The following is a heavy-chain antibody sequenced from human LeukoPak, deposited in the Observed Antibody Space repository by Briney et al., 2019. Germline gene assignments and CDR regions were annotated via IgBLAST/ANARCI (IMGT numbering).Heavy chain of an antibody. CDR3: ARDRGPYYVLVAFDI. Sequence: PGGSLRLSCAASGFTFSSYSMNWVRQAPGKGPEWVSSISSSSSYIYYADSMKGRFTISRDNAKNSLYLQMNSLRAEDTALYYCARDRGPYYVLVAFDIWGQGTMVTVSS. CDR2: ISSSSSYI. CDR1: GFTFSSYS. J-gene: IGHJ3*02. V-gene: IGHV3-21*04. D-gene: IGHD3-22*01.